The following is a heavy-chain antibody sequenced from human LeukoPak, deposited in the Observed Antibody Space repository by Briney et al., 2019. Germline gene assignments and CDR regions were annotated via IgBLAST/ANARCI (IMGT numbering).Heavy chain of an antibody. J-gene: IGHJ4*02. V-gene: IGHV3-23*01. CDR3: AESPLQSYTFDY. D-gene: IGHD5-24*01. Sequence: GGSLRLSCAASGFTFRNYGMSWVRQAPLKGLEWVSAISGSGGSTYYADSVKGRFTISRDNSKNTLYLQMNSLRAEDTAVYYCAESPLQSYTFDYWGQGTLVTVSS. CDR2: ISGSGGST. CDR1: GFTFRNYG.